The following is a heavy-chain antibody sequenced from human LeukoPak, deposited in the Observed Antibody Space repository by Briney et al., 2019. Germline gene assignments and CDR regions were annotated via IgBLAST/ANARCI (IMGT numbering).Heavy chain of an antibody. CDR3: ARRRLRLGELSLLSSKYYFDY. V-gene: IGHV4-34*01. Sequence: SETLSLTCAVYGGSFSGYFWTWIRQPPGKGLEWIGSIYHSGSTYYNPSLKSRVTISVDTSKNQFSLKLSSVTAADTAVYYCARRRLRLGELSLLSSKYYFDYWGQGTLVTVSS. D-gene: IGHD3-16*02. CDR1: GGSFSGYF. J-gene: IGHJ4*02. CDR2: IYHSGST.